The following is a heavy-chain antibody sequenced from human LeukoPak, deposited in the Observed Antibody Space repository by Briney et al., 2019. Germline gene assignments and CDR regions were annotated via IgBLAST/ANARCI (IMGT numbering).Heavy chain of an antibody. D-gene: IGHD3-10*01. CDR2: INPNSGGT. J-gene: IGHJ4*01. Sequence: ASVKVSCKASGYTFTGYYMHWVRQAPGQGLEWMGWINPNSGGTNYAQKFQGRVTMTRDTSISTAYMELSRLRSDDTAVYYRARWGIRGGPAVVYFDYWDHGTLVTVSS. CDR1: GYTFTGYY. CDR3: ARWGIRGGPAVVYFDY. V-gene: IGHV1-2*02.